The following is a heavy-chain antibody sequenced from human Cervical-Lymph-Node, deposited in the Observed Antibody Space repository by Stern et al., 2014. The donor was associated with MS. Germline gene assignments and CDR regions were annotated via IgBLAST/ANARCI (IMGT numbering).Heavy chain of an antibody. CDR1: GFDFSNYA. V-gene: IGHV3-33*01. J-gene: IGHJ4*02. D-gene: IGHD6-19*01. Sequence: QVQLVQSGGGVVRPGRPLRLSWVASGFDFSNYAMHWVRQVPGKGLEWVAVIWYDGSNKQYADSGEGRFTVSRHNSKNTLYLQMNGLRVEDTAVYYCARDETMAGSGYLDFWGLGTLVTVSS. CDR2: IWYDGSNK. CDR3: ARDETMAGSGYLDF.